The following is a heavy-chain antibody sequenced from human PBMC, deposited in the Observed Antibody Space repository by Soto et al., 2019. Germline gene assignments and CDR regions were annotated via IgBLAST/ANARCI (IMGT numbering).Heavy chain of an antibody. CDR2: IYQNGIT. CDR3: ARGQTNIWYFDH. J-gene: IGHJ4*02. Sequence: LSLTCTVSGGSGSGYHWNWVRQPPGKTLEWIGHIYQNGITNYNPSLKSRNTISIDTSKNQFSLKMNSVTAADTAVYYCARGQTNIWYFDHWGQGTLVTVPS. V-gene: IGHV4-59*02. CDR1: GGSGSGYH.